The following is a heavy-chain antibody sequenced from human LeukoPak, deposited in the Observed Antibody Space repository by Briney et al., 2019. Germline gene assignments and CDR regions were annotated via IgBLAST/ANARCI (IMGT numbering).Heavy chain of an antibody. CDR1: GYTFTSYA. Sequence: ASVKVSCKASGYTFTSYAMHWVRQAPGQRLEWMGWINAGNGNTKYSQKFQGRVTITRDTSASTAYMELSSLRSEDTAVYYCARGASMVRGVIPSEGYYGMDVWGQGTMVTVSS. CDR3: ARGASMVRGVIPSEGYYGMDV. V-gene: IGHV1-3*01. J-gene: IGHJ6*02. CDR2: INAGNGNT. D-gene: IGHD3-10*01.